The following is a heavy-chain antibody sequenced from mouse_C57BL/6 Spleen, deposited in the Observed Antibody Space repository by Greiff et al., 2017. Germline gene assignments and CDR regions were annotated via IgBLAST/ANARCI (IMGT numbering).Heavy chain of an antibody. V-gene: IGHV3-6*01. J-gene: IGHJ3*01. CDR3: TSQLDSSGDWFAY. CDR2: ISYDGSN. CDR1: GYSITSGYY. D-gene: IGHD3-2*01. Sequence: EVKLMESGPGLVKPSQSLSLTCSVTGYSITSGYYWNWIRQLPGNKLEWMGYISYDGSNNYNPSLKNRISITRDTSKNQFFLKLNSLTTEDTATYYFTSQLDSSGDWFAYWGQGTLVTVSA.